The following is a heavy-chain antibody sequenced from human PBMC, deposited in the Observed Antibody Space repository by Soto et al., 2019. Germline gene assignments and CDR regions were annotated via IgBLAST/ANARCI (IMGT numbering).Heavy chain of an antibody. D-gene: IGHD3-3*01. CDR3: ARQYTIFGVVPGDNWFDP. CDR1: GGSISSSSYY. J-gene: IGHJ5*02. CDR2: IYYSEST. V-gene: IGHV4-39*01. Sequence: QLQLQESGPGLVKPSETLSLTCTVSGGSISSSSYYWGWIRQPPGKGLEWIGSIYYSESTYYNPSLKSRVTISVDTSKNQFSRKLGSVTAADPAVYYGARQYTIFGVVPGDNWFDPWGQGTLVTVSS.